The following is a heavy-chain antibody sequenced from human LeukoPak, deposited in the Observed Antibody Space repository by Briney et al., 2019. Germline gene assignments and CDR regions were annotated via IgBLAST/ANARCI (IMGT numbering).Heavy chain of an antibody. J-gene: IGHJ4*02. CDR3: AKVLYGSGSYSPFDY. CDR1: GFTFGNYG. Sequence: GALRLSCAASGFTFGNYGMSWVRQAPGKGLEWVSTISDSGGSTYYADSVKGRFTISRDNSKNTLYLQMNSLRAEDTAVYYCAKVLYGSGSYSPFDYWGQGTLVTVSS. D-gene: IGHD3-10*01. CDR2: ISDSGGST. V-gene: IGHV3-23*01.